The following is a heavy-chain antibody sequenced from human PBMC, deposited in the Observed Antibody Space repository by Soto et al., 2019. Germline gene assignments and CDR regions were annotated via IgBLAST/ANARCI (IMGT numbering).Heavy chain of an antibody. CDR3: ARDSGTIAVAGDFDY. Sequence: GGSLRLSCAASGFTFSSYWMHWVRQAPGKGLVWVSRINSDGSSTSYADSVKGRFTISRDNAKNTLYLQMNSLRAEDTAVYYCARDSGTIAVAGDFDYWGQGTLVTVSS. V-gene: IGHV3-74*01. D-gene: IGHD6-19*01. CDR1: GFTFSSYW. J-gene: IGHJ4*02. CDR2: INSDGSST.